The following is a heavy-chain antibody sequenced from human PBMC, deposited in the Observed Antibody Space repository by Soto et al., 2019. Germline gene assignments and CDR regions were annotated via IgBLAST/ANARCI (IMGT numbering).Heavy chain of an antibody. CDR1: GFTFSSYA. V-gene: IGHV3-23*01. CDR2: ISGSGSPI. CDR3: AKVFYYYDSSGYYYFDY. D-gene: IGHD3-22*01. Sequence: GGSLRLSCAASGFTFSSYAVSWVRQAPGKXPEWISSISGSGSPIYNADSVKDRFTISRDNSKNTLYLQMSSLRAEDTAVYYCAKVFYYYDSSGYYYFDYWGQGALVTVSS. J-gene: IGHJ4*02.